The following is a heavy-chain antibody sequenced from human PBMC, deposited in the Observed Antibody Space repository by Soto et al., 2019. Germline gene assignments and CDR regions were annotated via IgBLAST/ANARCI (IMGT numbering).Heavy chain of an antibody. CDR1: GFTFSNYG. J-gene: IGHJ4*02. CDR3: ARDLADYGDYVQYYFDY. Sequence: QVQLVESGGGVVQPGRSLRLSCAASGFTFSNYGMHWVRQAAGKGLEWVAVTWYEGSNKYYADSVKGRFTISRDNSKNTLYLQMNSLRAEDTAVYYCARDLADYGDYVQYYFDYWGQGTLVTVSS. V-gene: IGHV3-33*01. D-gene: IGHD4-17*01. CDR2: TWYEGSNK.